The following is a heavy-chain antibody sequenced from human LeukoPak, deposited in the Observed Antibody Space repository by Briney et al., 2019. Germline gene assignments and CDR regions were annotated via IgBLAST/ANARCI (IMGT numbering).Heavy chain of an antibody. Sequence: ASVNVSCKASGYTFTNYAMNWVRQAPGQGREWMGWINTNTGNPTYAQGFTGRFVFSLDTSVSTAYLQINSLKAEDTAVYYCARDQSGSYYRWGQGTLVTVSS. V-gene: IGHV7-4-1*02. CDR1: GYTFTNYA. CDR3: ARDQSGSYYR. CDR2: INTNTGNP. J-gene: IGHJ4*02. D-gene: IGHD1-26*01.